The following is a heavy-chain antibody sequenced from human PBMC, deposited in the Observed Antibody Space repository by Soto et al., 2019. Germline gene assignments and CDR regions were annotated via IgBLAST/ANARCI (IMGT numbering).Heavy chain of an antibody. V-gene: IGHV3-23*01. CDR2: ISGSGGST. J-gene: IGHJ4*02. CDR1: GFTFSSYA. CDR3: AKDINGLGTWLWVY. Sequence: GGSLRLSCAASGFTFSSYAMSWVRQAPGKGLEWVSAISGSGGSTYYADSVKGRFTISRDNSKNTLYLQMNSLRAEDTAVYYCAKDINGLGTWLWVYWGQGTLVTVSS. D-gene: IGHD6-19*01.